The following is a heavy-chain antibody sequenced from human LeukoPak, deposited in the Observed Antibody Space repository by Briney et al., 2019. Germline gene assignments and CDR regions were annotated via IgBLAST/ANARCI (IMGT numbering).Heavy chain of an antibody. CDR1: GFTFSDYY. J-gene: IGHJ3*02. V-gene: IGHV3-11*03. CDR2: VSSSSSYT. CDR3: EYGSGSYRALDAFDM. D-gene: IGHD3-10*01. Sequence: PGGSLRLSCAASGFTFSDYYMSWIRQAPGKGLEWVSYVSSSSSYTNYADSVKGRFTISRDNAKNSLYLQMNSLRAEDTAVYYCEYGSGSYRALDAFDMWGQGTMVTVSS.